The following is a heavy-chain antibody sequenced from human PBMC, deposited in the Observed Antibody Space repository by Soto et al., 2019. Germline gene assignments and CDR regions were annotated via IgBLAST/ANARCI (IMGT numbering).Heavy chain of an antibody. D-gene: IGHD3-22*01. CDR2: INMDGTKT. CDR3: ARDYYYDSRSSSVNWFDP. V-gene: IGHV3-74*01. CDR1: EFTFSKYW. Sequence: RRLSCVASEFTFSKYWMHWVRQAPGKGLVWVSRINMDGTKTAYADSVKGRFTVSRDNANNTLYLQMNSLGVEDTAVYYCARDYYYDSRSSSVNWFDPWGQGTLVTVSS. J-gene: IGHJ5*02.